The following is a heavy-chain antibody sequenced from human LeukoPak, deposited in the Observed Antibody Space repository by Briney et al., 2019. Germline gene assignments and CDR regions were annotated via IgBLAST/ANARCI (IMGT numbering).Heavy chain of an antibody. CDR1: GFTFSSYG. Sequence: PGGSLGLSCAASGFTFSSYGMHWVRQAPGKGLEWVAVISYDGSNKYYADSVKGRFTISRDNSKNTLYLQMNSLRAEDTAVYYCAKDGFLDRIVVVTVDAFDIWGQGTMVTVSS. J-gene: IGHJ3*02. V-gene: IGHV3-30*18. CDR2: ISYDGSNK. D-gene: IGHD3-22*01. CDR3: AKDGFLDRIVVVTVDAFDI.